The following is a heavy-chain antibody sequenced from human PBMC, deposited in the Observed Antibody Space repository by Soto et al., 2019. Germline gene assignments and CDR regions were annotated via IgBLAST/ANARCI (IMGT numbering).Heavy chain of an antibody. CDR1: GFTFNTYA. V-gene: IGHV3-30-3*01. CDR2: VSHDGGSK. D-gene: IGHD1-1*01. J-gene: IGHJ4*02. Sequence: QVQLVESGGGVARPGRYLTLSCAASGFTFNTYAMHWVRLPPGKGLEWVAAVSHDGGSKNYADSVRDRFTISRDDSKNTLYLQMFNMRREDTAVNDCAKTEEVSNCGYTDWGQGTLVTVSS. CDR3: AKTEEVSNCGYTD.